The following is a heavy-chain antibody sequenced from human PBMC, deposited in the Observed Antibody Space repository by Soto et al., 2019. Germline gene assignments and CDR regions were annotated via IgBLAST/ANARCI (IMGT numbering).Heavy chain of an antibody. V-gene: IGHV3-21*01. CDR1: GFTFSSYS. CDR2: ISSSSSYI. J-gene: IGHJ6*02. D-gene: IGHD6-13*01. Sequence: EVQLVESGGGLVKPWGSLRLSCAASGFTFSSYSMNWIRQAPGKGLEWVSSISSSSSYIYYADSVKGRFTISRDNDKNTRYLQMNSLRAEDTAVYYWARDERVERAAALMTYYYYGMDVWGQGTTVTVSS. CDR3: ARDERVERAAALMTYYYYGMDV.